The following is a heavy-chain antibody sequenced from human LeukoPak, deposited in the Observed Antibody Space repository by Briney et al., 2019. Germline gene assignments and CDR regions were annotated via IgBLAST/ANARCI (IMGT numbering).Heavy chain of an antibody. CDR2: ISGDGGST. D-gene: IGHD5-12*01. CDR1: GFTFDDYA. Sequence: GALRLSCAASGFTFDDYAMHWVRQAPGKGLEWVSLISGDGGSTYYADSVKGRFTVSRDNSKNSLYLQMNSLRTEDTALYYCAKDIGYSGYDSGTNNWFDPWGQGTLVTVSS. CDR3: AKDIGYSGYDSGTNNWFDP. V-gene: IGHV3-43*02. J-gene: IGHJ5*02.